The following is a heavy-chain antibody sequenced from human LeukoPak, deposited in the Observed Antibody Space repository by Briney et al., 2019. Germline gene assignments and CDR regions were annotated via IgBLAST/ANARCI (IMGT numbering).Heavy chain of an antibody. CDR3: ARGYRRFHYGMDV. D-gene: IGHD2-2*02. V-gene: IGHV1-2*02. CDR2: INPNSGGT. J-gene: IGHJ6*02. CDR1: GYTFTSYG. Sequence: ASVEVSCKASGYTFTSYGISWVRQAPGQGLEWMGWINPNSGGTNYAQKFQGRVTMTRDTSISTAYMELSRLRSDDTAVYYCARGYRRFHYGMDVWGQGTTVTVSS.